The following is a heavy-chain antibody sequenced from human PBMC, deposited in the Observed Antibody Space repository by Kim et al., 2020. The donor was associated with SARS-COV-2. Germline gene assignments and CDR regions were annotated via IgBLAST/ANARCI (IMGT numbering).Heavy chain of an antibody. Sequence: GGSLRLSCAASGFTFSSYSMNWVRQAPGKGLEWVSSISSSSSYIYYADSVKGRFTISRDNAKNSLYLQMNSLRAEDTAVYYCARDDPYSSSWYYFDYWGQGTLVTVSS. J-gene: IGHJ4*02. CDR1: GFTFSSYS. CDR3: ARDDPYSSSWYYFDY. CDR2: ISSSSSYI. V-gene: IGHV3-21*01. D-gene: IGHD6-13*01.